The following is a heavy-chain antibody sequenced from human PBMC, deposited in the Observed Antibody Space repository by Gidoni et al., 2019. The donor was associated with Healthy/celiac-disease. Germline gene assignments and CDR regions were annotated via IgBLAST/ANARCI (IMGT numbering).Heavy chain of an antibody. D-gene: IGHD2-15*01. Sequence: QVQLQESGPGLVKPSQTLSLTCTVSGGSISSGSYYWSWIRQPAGKGLEWIGRIYTSGSTNYNPSLKSRVTISVDTSKNQFSLKLSSVTAADTAVYYCAREEVVVVAATLYYYYGMDVWGQGTTVTVSS. J-gene: IGHJ6*02. CDR2: IYTSGST. CDR3: AREEVVVVAATLYYYYGMDV. V-gene: IGHV4-61*02. CDR1: GGSISSGSYY.